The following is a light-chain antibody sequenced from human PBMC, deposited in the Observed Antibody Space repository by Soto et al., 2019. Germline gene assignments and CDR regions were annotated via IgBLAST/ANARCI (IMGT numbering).Light chain of an antibody. CDR1: QSVSSSY. V-gene: IGKV3-20*01. J-gene: IGKJ1*01. Sequence: EIVLTQSPGTLSLSPGERATLSCRASQSVSSSYLAWYQQKPGQAPRLLIYDASSSATGIPDRFSGSGSGTDFTLTISRLEPEDFAVYYCQQYGSSPTFGQGTKVEIK. CDR3: QQYGSSPT. CDR2: DAS.